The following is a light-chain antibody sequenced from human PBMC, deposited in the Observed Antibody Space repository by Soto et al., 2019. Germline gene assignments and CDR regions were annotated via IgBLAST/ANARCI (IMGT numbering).Light chain of an antibody. CDR2: DAS. CDR3: QQRSRWPLT. Sequence: EIVLPQSPATLSFSPVERATLSCRASQSINSNLAWYQQKPGQAPRLIIYDASNRATGIPARFSGSGSGTYFTLTISSLEPEDFAVYYCQQRSRWPLTFGGGTKVDIK. CDR1: QSINSN. J-gene: IGKJ4*01. V-gene: IGKV3-11*01.